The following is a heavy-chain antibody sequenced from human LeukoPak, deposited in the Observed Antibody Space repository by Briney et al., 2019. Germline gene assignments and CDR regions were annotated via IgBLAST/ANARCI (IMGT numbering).Heavy chain of an antibody. Sequence: SQTLSLTCTVSGGSISSGANYWSWIRQPPGRGLEWIGYISHSESAYYSPSLESRITISVDRSKNQFSLKLKSVTAADTAIYYCAIDGGTTSNPSHDTFAIWGQGTMVAVSS. V-gene: IGHV4-30-2*01. CDR1: GGSISSGANY. CDR3: AIDGGTTSNPSHDTFAI. CDR2: ISHSESA. J-gene: IGHJ3*02. D-gene: IGHD4-11*01.